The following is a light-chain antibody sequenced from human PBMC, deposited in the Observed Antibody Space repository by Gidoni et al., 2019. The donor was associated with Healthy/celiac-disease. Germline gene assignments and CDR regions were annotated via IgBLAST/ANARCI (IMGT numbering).Light chain of an antibody. V-gene: IGLV2-14*01. CDR3: SSYTSSSTRV. CDR1: SSDDGGYNY. CDR2: EVS. Sequence: QSALTQPAPVAEFPGKAITISCNGTSSDDGGYNYVSWYHHHPGKAPKLMIYEVSNRPSGVSNRFSCSKSGNTASLTISGLQAEDEADYYCSSYTSSSTRVFGGGTKLTVL. J-gene: IGLJ3*02.